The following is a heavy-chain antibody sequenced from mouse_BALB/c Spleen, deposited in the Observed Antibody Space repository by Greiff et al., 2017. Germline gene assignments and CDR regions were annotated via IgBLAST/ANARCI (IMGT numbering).Heavy chain of an antibody. D-gene: IGHD2-1*01. CDR2: ISDGGSYT. CDR1: GFTFSDYY. Sequence: EVQRVESGGGLVKPGGSLKLSCAASGFTFSDYYMYWVRQTPEKRLEWVATISDGGSYTYYPDSVKGRFTISRDNAKNNLYLQMSSLKSEDTAMYYCARAIYSYYYAMDYWGQGTSVTVSS. CDR3: ARAIYSYYYAMDY. V-gene: IGHV5-4*02. J-gene: IGHJ4*01.